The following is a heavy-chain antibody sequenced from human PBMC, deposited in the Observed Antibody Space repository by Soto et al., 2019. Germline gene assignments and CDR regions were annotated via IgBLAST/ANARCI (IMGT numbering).Heavy chain of an antibody. CDR2: IWYDGSNK. D-gene: IGHD1-7*01. J-gene: IGHJ6*02. V-gene: IGHV3-33*01. CDR3: TTDSGTANSYYYYYGMDV. Sequence: QVQLVESGGGVVQPGRSLRLSCAASGFTFSSYGMHWVRQAPGKGLEWLAVIWYDGSNKYYADSVKGRFTISRDNSKNTLYLQMNSLKTEDTAVYYCTTDSGTANSYYYYYGMDVWGQRPTVTVSS. CDR1: GFTFSSYG.